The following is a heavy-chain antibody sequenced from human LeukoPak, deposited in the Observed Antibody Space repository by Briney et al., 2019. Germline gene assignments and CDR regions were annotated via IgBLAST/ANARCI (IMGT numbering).Heavy chain of an antibody. J-gene: IGHJ5*02. Sequence: SETLSLTCTVSGGSISSYYWSWIRQPAGKGLEWIGRIYTSGSTNYNPSLKSRVTMSVDTSKNQFSLKLSSVTAADTAVYYCASESVFGVVIIRSDPWGQGTLVTVSS. V-gene: IGHV4-4*07. CDR3: ASESVFGVVIIRSDP. D-gene: IGHD3-3*01. CDR1: GGSISSYY. CDR2: IYTSGST.